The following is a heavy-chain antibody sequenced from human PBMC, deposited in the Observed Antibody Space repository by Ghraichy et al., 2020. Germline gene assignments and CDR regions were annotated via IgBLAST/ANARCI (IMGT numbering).Heavy chain of an antibody. J-gene: IGHJ4*02. D-gene: IGHD3-3*01. CDR1: GFSLSTSGMC. CDR3: ARAPGGYDFWSGYYAD. Sequence: SGPTLVKPTQTLTLTCTFSGFSLSTSGMCVSWIRQPPGKALEWLARIDWDDDKYYSTSLKTRLTISKDTSKNQVVLTMTNMDPVDTATYYCARAPGGYDFWSGYYADWGQGTLVTVSS. V-gene: IGHV2-70*11. CDR2: IDWDDDK.